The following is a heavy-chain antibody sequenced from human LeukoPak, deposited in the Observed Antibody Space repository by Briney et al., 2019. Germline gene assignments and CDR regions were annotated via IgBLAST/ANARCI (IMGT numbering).Heavy chain of an antibody. CDR2: ISSSSSYT. J-gene: IGHJ4*02. D-gene: IGHD2-2*01. Sequence: GRSLRLSCAASGFTFSDYYMSWIRQAPGKGLEWVSYISSSSSYTNYADSVKGRFTISRDNPKNSLYLQFHSLRAEDTAVYYCARSTSSLSWDYWGQGTLVIVSS. CDR1: GFTFSDYY. V-gene: IGHV3-11*06. CDR3: ARSTSSLSWDY.